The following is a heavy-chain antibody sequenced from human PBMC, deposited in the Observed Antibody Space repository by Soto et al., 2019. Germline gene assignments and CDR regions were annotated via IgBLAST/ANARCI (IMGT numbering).Heavy chain of an antibody. D-gene: IGHD3-22*01. CDR3: ARDRYYYDSSGYYYVALFDY. V-gene: IGHV4-59*01. CDR2: IYFRGTT. Sequence: SETLSLTCTVSGGSISSYYWSWIRQPPGKGLEWIGYIYFRGTTNYNPSLKSRVTMSADTSKNQFSLKLNSVTAADTAVYYCARDRYYYDSSGYYYVALFDYWGQGTLVTVSS. J-gene: IGHJ4*02. CDR1: GGSISSYY.